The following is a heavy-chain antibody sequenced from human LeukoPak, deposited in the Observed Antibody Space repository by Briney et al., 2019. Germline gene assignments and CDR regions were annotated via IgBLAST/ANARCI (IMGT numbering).Heavy chain of an antibody. CDR2: IYYSGST. V-gene: IGHV4-30-4*01. J-gene: IGHJ6*02. D-gene: IGHD4-17*01. CDR3: ARGGTVTTRSNGMDV. Sequence: SETLSLACTVSGGSISSGDYYWSWIRQPPGKGLEWIGYIYYSGSTYYNPSLKNRLTMSVDTSKNQFSLKLSSVTAADTAVYYCARGGTVTTRSNGMDVWGQGTTVTVSS. CDR1: GGSISSGDYY.